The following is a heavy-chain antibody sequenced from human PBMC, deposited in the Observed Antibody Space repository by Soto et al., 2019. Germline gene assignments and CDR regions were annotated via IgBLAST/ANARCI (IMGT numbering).Heavy chain of an antibody. J-gene: IGHJ4*02. CDR1: GGSFSGYY. CDR2: INHSGST. V-gene: IGHV4-34*01. D-gene: IGHD4-17*01. CDR3: ARGRNYGDYRFYFDY. Sequence: SETLSLTCAVYGGSFSGYYWSWIRQPPGKGLEWIGEINHSGSTNYNPSLKSQVTISVDTSQNQFSLKLSSVTAADTAVYYCARGRNYGDYRFYFDYWGQGTLVTVSS.